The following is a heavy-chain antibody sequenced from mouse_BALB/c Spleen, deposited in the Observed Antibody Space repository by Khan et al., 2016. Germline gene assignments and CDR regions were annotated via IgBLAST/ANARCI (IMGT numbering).Heavy chain of an antibody. Sequence: EVQLVESGGGLVQPKGSLKLSCAASGFTFNTNAMNWVRQAPGKGLEWVARIRSKSNNYATYYADSVKDRFTISRDDSQSMLYLQMNNLKTEDTVMYYCVRTPSDSLAYWGQGTLVTVSA. J-gene: IGHJ3*01. CDR2: IRSKSNNYAT. CDR1: GFTFNTNA. V-gene: IGHV10S3*01. D-gene: IGHD3-2*01. CDR3: VRTPSDSLAY.